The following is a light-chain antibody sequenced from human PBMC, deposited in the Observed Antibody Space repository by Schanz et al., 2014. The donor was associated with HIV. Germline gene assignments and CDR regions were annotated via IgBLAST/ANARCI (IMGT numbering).Light chain of an antibody. CDR3: SSYAATSNVL. CDR1: NSDIGAYNY. J-gene: IGLJ3*02. CDR2: DVN. V-gene: IGLV2-14*03. Sequence: QSALTQPASVSGSPGQSIAISCTGTNSDIGAYNYVSWYQQHPDKAPKLIIYDVNNRPSGVSNRFSGSKSGNTASLTISGLQADDEADYYCSSYAATSNVLFGGGTKLTVL.